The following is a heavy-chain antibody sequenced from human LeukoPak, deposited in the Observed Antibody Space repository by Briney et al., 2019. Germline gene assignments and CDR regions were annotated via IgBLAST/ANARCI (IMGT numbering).Heavy chain of an antibody. CDR2: IIPIFNTA. J-gene: IGHJ4*02. V-gene: IGHV1-69*13. Sequence: ASVKVSCKASGGTFSSYAISWVRQAPGQGLEWMGGIIPIFNTANYAQKFQGRVTITADESTSTAYMELSSLTSEDTAVYYCARGQPLLSHFDYWGQGTLVTVSS. CDR1: GGTFSSYA. CDR3: ARGQPLLSHFDY. D-gene: IGHD2-21*02.